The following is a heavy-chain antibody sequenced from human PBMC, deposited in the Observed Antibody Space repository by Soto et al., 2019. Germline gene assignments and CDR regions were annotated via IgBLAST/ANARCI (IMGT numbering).Heavy chain of an antibody. J-gene: IGHJ4*02. CDR2: ISGSGGST. Sequence: GGSLRLSCAASGFTFSSYAMSWVRQAPGKGLEWVSAISGSGGSTYYADSVKGRFTISRDNSKNTLYLQMNSLRAEDTAVYYCAKELEYCSSTSCYVFDYWGQGTLVTVSS. D-gene: IGHD2-2*01. CDR3: AKELEYCSSTSCYVFDY. V-gene: IGHV3-23*01. CDR1: GFTFSSYA.